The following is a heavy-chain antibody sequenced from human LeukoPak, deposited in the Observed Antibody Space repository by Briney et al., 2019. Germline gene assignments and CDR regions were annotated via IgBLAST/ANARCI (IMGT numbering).Heavy chain of an antibody. J-gene: IGHJ4*02. CDR1: GYTFTGYY. V-gene: IGHV1-2*04. Sequence: ASVKVSCKASGYTFTGYYMHWVRQAPGQGLEWMGWINPNSGGTNYAQKFQGWVTMTRDTSISTAYMELSRLRSDDTAMYYCARDRWAVAGNFDYWGQGTLVTVSS. CDR3: ARDRWAVAGNFDY. CDR2: INPNSGGT. D-gene: IGHD6-19*01.